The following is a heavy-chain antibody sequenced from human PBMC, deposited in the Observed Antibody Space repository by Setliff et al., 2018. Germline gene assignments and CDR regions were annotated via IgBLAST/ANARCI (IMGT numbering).Heavy chain of an antibody. J-gene: IGHJ3*01. Sequence: ASVKVSCKASGYTFTSYGFSWVRQAPGQGLEWMGRISVYNGNTNYGQKYQGRVAMTTDISTNTVYMELRSLRSDDTAVYFCVREYSGGGLTWGQGTMVTVSS. CDR2: ISVYNGNT. V-gene: IGHV1-18*01. CDR1: GYTFTSYG. CDR3: VREYSGGGLT. D-gene: IGHD1-26*01.